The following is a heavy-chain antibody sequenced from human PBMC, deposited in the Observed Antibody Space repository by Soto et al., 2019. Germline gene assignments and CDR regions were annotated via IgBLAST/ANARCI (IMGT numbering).Heavy chain of an antibody. CDR1: GFTFSRDG. J-gene: IGHJ4*02. V-gene: IGHV3-23*01. D-gene: IGHD4-17*01. CDR3: AKERATTTAFDY. Sequence: VGPLRLSCAASGFTFSRDGMSWVRQAPGKGLEWVSLITDNGGSTYYADSVKGRFTISRDNTKNTLFLQMNSLRAEDTAVYYCAKERATTTAFDYWGQGALVTVSS. CDR2: ITDNGGST.